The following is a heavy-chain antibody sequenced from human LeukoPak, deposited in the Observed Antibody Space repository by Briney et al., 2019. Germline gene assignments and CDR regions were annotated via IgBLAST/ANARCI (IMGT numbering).Heavy chain of an antibody. CDR1: GDSISSYY. CDR3: ARGRTRDAFDI. CDR2: ISYSGRT. D-gene: IGHD1-7*01. Sequence: SETLSLTCSVSGDSISSYYWSWIRQPPGKGLEWIGYISYSGRTSYNPSLKSRVTISLDTSKNQFSLKLSSVTAADTAVYYCARGRTRDAFDIWGQGTMVTVSS. V-gene: IGHV4-59*08. J-gene: IGHJ3*02.